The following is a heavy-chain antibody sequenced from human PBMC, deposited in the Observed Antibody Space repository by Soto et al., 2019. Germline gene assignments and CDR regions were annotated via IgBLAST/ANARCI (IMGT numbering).Heavy chain of an antibody. CDR2: IIPIFGTA. J-gene: IGHJ4*02. CDR3: ARLGYYDSSGYPIFDY. D-gene: IGHD3-22*01. CDR1: GGTLSSYA. Sequence: SVKVSCKASGGTLSSYAISWGRQAPGQGLEWMGGIIPIFGTANYAQKFQGRVTITADESTSTAYMELSSLRSEDTAVYYCARLGYYDSSGYPIFDYWGQGXLVTVSS. V-gene: IGHV1-69*13.